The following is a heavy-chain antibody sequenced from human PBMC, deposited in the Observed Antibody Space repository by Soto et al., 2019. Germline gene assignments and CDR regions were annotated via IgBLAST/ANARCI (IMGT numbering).Heavy chain of an antibody. CDR3: AKARYYYDSSGYYSGYFDY. CDR2: ISYDGSNK. J-gene: IGHJ4*02. D-gene: IGHD3-22*01. CDR1: GFTFSSYG. V-gene: IGHV3-30*18. Sequence: QVQLVESGGGVVQPGRSLRLSCAASGFTFSSYGMHWVRQAPGKGLEWVAVISYDGSNKYYADSVKGRFTISRDNSKNTLYLQMNSLRAEDTAVYYCAKARYYYDSSGYYSGYFDYWGQGTLVTVSS.